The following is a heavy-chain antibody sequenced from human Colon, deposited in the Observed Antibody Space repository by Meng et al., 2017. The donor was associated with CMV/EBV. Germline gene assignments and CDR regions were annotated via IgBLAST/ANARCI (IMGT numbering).Heavy chain of an antibody. V-gene: IGHV3-30*03. D-gene: IGHD2/OR15-2a*01. CDR2: ISFDGRNT. Sequence: GESLKISCATSGFTFSDHYMDWVRQTPGKGLEWVALISFDGRNTYYADSVKGRFTISRDNFKVTLYLHMNTVRPEDTAVYYCARAGLSLHNYLDYWGQGTLVTVSS. CDR3: ARAGLSLHNYLDY. CDR1: GFTFSDHY. J-gene: IGHJ4*02.